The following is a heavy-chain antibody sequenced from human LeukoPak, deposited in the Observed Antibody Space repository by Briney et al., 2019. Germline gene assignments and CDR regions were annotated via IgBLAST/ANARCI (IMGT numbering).Heavy chain of an antibody. V-gene: IGHV5-51*01. CDR2: IRHGGSDI. J-gene: IGHJ4*02. D-gene: IGHD1-14*01. Sequence: ASVKVSCKASGYTFTGYYMHWVRQAPGQGLEWMGLIRHGGSDIKYSPSFQGQVTFSVDNSINTAYLQWSSLKASDSALYYCARGDHLDSWGQGTLVTVSS. CDR1: GYTFTGYY. CDR3: ARGDHLDS.